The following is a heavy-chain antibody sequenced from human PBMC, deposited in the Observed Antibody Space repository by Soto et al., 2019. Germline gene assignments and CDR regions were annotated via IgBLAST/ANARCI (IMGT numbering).Heavy chain of an antibody. CDR2: ISAGGGTT. CDR3: ARRPRLVGPTETYFDY. Sequence: EVQLLESGGGLVQPGGSLRLSCAASGFTFSNYAMNWVRQAPGKGLEWVSSISAGGGTTHYADSVKGRFTVSRDNSKNTLYLQMNSITSEDTAIYYCARRPRLVGPTETYFDYWGQGTLVTVSS. V-gene: IGHV3-23*01. J-gene: IGHJ4*02. CDR1: GFTFSNYA. D-gene: IGHD4-17*01.